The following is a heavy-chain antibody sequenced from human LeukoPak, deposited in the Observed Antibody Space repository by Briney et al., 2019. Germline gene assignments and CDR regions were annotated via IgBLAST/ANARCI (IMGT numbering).Heavy chain of an antibody. CDR1: GYTFTSYD. D-gene: IGHD5-18*01. J-gene: IGHJ4*02. V-gene: IGHV1-2*02. CDR2: INPNSGGT. CDR3: ARGADDTEDIDY. Sequence: ASVKVSCKASGYTFTSYDINWVRQATGQGLEWMGWINPNSGGTNYAQKFQGRVTMTRDTSISTAYMELSRLRSDDTAVYYCARGADDTEDIDYWGQGTLVTVSS.